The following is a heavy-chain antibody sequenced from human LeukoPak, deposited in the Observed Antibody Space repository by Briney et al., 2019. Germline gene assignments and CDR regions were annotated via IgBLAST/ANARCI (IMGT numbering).Heavy chain of an antibody. CDR1: GVSISGTNYY. D-gene: IGHD5-24*01. CDR2: IHYRLPT. Sequence: PSETLSLTCDVSGVSISGTNYYWGWIRQPPGMGLEWIGSIHYRLPTFYNPLLKSRVTISVDTSKNQIPLRLRSVTAADTAVYYCARHEEEDGYNAKTPDYWGRGTLVTVSS. J-gene: IGHJ4*02. CDR3: ARHEEEDGYNAKTPDY. V-gene: IGHV4-39*01.